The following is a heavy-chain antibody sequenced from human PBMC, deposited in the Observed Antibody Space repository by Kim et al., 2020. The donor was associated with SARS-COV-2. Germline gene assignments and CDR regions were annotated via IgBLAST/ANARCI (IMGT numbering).Heavy chain of an antibody. CDR3: AKDLSGWLNSNYFYGMDV. J-gene: IGHJ6*01. CDR1: GFTFSRSG. V-gene: IGHV3-30*18. CDR2: ISYDGNNK. Sequence: GGSLRLSCVASGFTFSRSGIHWVRQAPGKGLEWVAVISYDGNNKYYADSVKGRFTISRDNSKNTLYLQMNSLSAEDTAVYYCAKDLSGWLNSNYFYGMDVWGQGTTVTVS. D-gene: IGHD6-19*01.